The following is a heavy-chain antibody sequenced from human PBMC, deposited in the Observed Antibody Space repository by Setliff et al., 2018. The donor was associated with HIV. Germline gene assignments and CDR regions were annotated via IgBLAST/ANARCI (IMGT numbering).Heavy chain of an antibody. J-gene: IGHJ3*02. D-gene: IGHD3-22*01. Sequence: SETLSLTCAVHGGPLTDHYWNWIRQSPGKGLEWIAEVHHTGYLNYNPSLKSRVTISVDTSKNQFSLKLSSVTAADTAVYYCARGWGWNDDESSGRPQYAFDIWGQGTMVTVSS. CDR3: ARGWGWNDDESSGRPQYAFDI. CDR2: VHHTGYL. V-gene: IGHV4-34*01. CDR1: GGPLTDHY.